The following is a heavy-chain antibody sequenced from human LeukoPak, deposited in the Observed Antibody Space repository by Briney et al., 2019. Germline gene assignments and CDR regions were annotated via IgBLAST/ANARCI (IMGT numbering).Heavy chain of an antibody. J-gene: IGHJ4*02. V-gene: IGHV1-3*01. CDR1: GYTFTDYT. CDR2: INGGSGNT. Sequence: SVKVSCKASGYTFTDYTMRWLRQAPGQRLDWMGWINGGSGNTKYSPEFQGRVTITRDTSASTAYMELSSLRSEDTAVYYCANPRYDSSGYYYVDWGQGTLVTVSS. D-gene: IGHD3-22*01. CDR3: ANPRYDSSGYYYVD.